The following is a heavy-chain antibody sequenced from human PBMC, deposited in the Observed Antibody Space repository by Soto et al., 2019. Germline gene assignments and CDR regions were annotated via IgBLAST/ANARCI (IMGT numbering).Heavy chain of an antibody. CDR2: SKSKPNNYIT. J-gene: IGHJ6*02. V-gene: IGHV3-72*01. D-gene: IGHD3-16*01. Sequence: WGSLSLSCAASGFTSSDHYMDWVRQAPGKGLEWVGRSKSKPNNYITEYAASVRGRFTISRDETENSLYLQMNSPNTEATAEYYCTRAGFGHGLDVWGQGTTVTVSS. CDR3: TRAGFGHGLDV. CDR1: GFTSSDHY.